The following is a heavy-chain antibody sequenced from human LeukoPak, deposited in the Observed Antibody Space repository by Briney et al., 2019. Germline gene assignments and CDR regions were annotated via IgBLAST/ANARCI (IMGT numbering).Heavy chain of an antibody. D-gene: IGHD3-10*01. CDR3: AREGEDDPRFDY. CDR1: GFTFSSYA. J-gene: IGHJ4*02. Sequence: GGSPRLSCAASGFTFSSYAMHWVRQAPGKGLEWVAVISYDGSNKYYADSVKGRFTISRDNSENTLYLQMNSLRAEDTAVYYCAREGEDDPRFDYWGQGTLVTVSS. CDR2: ISYDGSNK. V-gene: IGHV3-30*01.